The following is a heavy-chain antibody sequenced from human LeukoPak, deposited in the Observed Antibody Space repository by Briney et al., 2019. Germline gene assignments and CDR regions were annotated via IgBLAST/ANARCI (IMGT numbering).Heavy chain of an antibody. CDR2: IKSNADGGTT. CDR3: TTLWRNDAFDI. CDR1: GFTLSNAW. J-gene: IGHJ3*02. D-gene: IGHD1-1*01. V-gene: IGHV3-15*01. Sequence: PGGSLRLSCAASGFTLSNAWMTWVRQAPGKGLEWVGRIKSNADGGTTDYAAPVKGRFIISRDDSKNTLYLQMNSLKTEDTAVYYCTTLWRNDAFDIWSQGTMVSVSS.